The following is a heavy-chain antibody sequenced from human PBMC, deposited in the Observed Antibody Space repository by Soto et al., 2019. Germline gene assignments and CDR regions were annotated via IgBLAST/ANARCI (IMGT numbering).Heavy chain of an antibody. CDR3: AREIALAGPSWAFDI. J-gene: IGHJ3*02. CDR2: ISAYNGNT. Sequence: GASVKVSCKASGYTFTSYGISWVRQAPGQGLEWMGWISAYNGNTNYAQKLQGRVTMTTDTSTSTAYMELRSLRSDDTAAYYCAREIALAGPSWAFDIWGQGTMVTVSS. V-gene: IGHV1-18*01. D-gene: IGHD6-19*01. CDR1: GYTFTSYG.